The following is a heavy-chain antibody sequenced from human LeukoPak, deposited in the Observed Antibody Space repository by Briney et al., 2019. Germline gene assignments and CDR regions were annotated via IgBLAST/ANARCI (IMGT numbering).Heavy chain of an antibody. CDR3: ARAMRSGYSHPSDY. D-gene: IGHD3-3*01. Sequence: GGSLRLSCTASGFPFIDYSMTWVRQAPGKGLEWVANIKQDGSERYYVDSVKGRFTISRDNAKNSLYLLVNSLRAEDTAVYYCARAMRSGYSHPSDYWGQGTLVTVSS. CDR2: IKQDGSER. V-gene: IGHV3-7*01. CDR1: GFPFIDYS. J-gene: IGHJ4*02.